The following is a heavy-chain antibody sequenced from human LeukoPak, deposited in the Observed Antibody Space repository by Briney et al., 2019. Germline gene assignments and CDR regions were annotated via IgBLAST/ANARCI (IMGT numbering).Heavy chain of an antibody. J-gene: IGHJ6*03. CDR1: GGSISSYY. CDR2: IYTSGST. CDR3: ARVISFGYFCSGYPLYYYYMDV. V-gene: IGHV4-4*07. Sequence: PSETLSLTCTASGGSISSYYWSWIRQPAGKGLEWIGRIYTSGSTNYNPSLKSRVTMSVDTSKNQFSLKLSSVTAADTAVYYCARVISFGYFCSGYPLYYYYMDVWGKGTTVTVSS. D-gene: IGHD3-3*01.